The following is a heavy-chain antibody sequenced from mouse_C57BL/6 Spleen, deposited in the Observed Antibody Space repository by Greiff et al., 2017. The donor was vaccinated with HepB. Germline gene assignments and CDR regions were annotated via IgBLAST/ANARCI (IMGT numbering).Heavy chain of an antibody. V-gene: IGHV3-6*01. D-gene: IGHD1-1*01. J-gene: IGHJ4*01. Sequence: VQLQQSGPGLVKPSQSLSLTCSVTGYSITSGYYWNWIRQFPGNKLEWMGYISYDGSNNYNPSLKNRISITRDTSKNQFFLKLNSVTTEDTATYYCAREDYGSSLYAMDYWGQGTSVTVSS. CDR2: ISYDGSN. CDR1: GYSITSGYY. CDR3: AREDYGSSLYAMDY.